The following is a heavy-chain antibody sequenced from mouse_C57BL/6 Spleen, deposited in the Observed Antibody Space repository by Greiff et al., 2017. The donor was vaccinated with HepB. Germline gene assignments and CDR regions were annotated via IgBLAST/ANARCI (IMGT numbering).Heavy chain of an antibody. J-gene: IGHJ3*01. CDR2: INPNNGGT. CDR1: GYTFTDYY. Sequence: EVQLQQSGPELVKPGASVKISCKASGYTFTDYYMNWVKQSHGKSLEWIGDINPNNGGTSYNQKFKGKATLTVDKSSSTAYMELRSLTSEDSAVYYCARDEHYYGSSWAYWGQGTLVTVSA. CDR3: ARDEHYYGSSWAY. D-gene: IGHD1-1*01. V-gene: IGHV1-26*01.